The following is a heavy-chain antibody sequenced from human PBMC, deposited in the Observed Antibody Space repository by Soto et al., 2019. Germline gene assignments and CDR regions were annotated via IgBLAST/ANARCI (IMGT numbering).Heavy chain of an antibody. J-gene: IGHJ3*02. CDR1: GFTFSSYA. V-gene: IGHV3-30-3*01. CDR3: ARDATFGTKGGSFDI. D-gene: IGHD3-16*01. CDR2: ISYDGSNK. Sequence: QVQLVESGGGVVQPGRSLRLSCAASGFTFSSYAMHWVRQAPGKGLEWVAVISYDGSNKYYADSVKGRFTISRDNSKNTLYLQMNSLRVEDTAVYYCARDATFGTKGGSFDIWGHGTLVTVSS.